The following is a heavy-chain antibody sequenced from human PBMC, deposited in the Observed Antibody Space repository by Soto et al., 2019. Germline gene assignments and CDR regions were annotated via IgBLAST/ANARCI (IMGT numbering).Heavy chain of an antibody. CDR1: GFTFSSYA. D-gene: IGHD6-19*01. J-gene: IGHJ4*02. Sequence: PGGSLRLSCTASGFTFSSYAMNWVRQAPGKGLEWVSVISGSGGSTYYADSVKGRFTISRDNSKNTPYLQMNSLRAEDTAVYYCASRTSGWYFDYWGQGTLVTVSS. CDR2: ISGSGGST. V-gene: IGHV3-23*01. CDR3: ASRTSGWYFDY.